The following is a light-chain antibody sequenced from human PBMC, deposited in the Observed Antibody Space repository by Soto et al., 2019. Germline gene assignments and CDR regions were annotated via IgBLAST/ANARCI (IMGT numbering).Light chain of an antibody. CDR3: EAWDDSLNGLV. CDR2: SNN. V-gene: IGLV1-44*01. CDR1: SSNIGSNT. J-gene: IGLJ2*01. Sequence: QSVLTQPPSASGTPGQRVTISCSGSSSNIGSNTVNWYQQLPGTAPKLLIYSNNQRPSGVPDRFSGSKSGTSASLAISGLQPEDEADYYCEAWDDSLNGLVFGGGTKLTVL.